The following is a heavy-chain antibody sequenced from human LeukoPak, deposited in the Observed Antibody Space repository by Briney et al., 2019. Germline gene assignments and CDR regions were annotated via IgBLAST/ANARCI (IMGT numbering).Heavy chain of an antibody. Sequence: PSETLSLTCSVSGDSINSYYWSWIRQPPGKGLEWIGYIYYSVSTNCNLSLKSRVTISVDTSENQFSLKLTSVTAADTAVYYCARGGRGRNWFDPWGQGTLVTVSS. J-gene: IGHJ5*02. D-gene: IGHD3-10*01. CDR1: GDSINSYY. V-gene: IGHV4-59*01. CDR3: ARGGRGRNWFDP. CDR2: IYYSVST.